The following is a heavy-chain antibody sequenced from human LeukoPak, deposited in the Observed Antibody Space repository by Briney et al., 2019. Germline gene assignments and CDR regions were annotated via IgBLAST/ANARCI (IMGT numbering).Heavy chain of an antibody. Sequence: GGSLRLSCAASGFTFDDYGMSWVRQAPGKGLEWVSGINWNGGSTGYADSVKGRFTISRDNAKNSLYLQMNSLRAEDTAVYYCARAYYDILTGPFFPDYWGQGTLVTVSS. CDR3: ARAYYDILTGPFFPDY. V-gene: IGHV3-20*04. D-gene: IGHD3-9*01. CDR2: INWNGGST. CDR1: GFTFDDYG. J-gene: IGHJ4*02.